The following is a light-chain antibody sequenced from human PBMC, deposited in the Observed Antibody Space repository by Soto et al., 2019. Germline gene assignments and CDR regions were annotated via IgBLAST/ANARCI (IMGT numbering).Light chain of an antibody. V-gene: IGKV1-8*01. J-gene: IGKJ1*01. CDR2: AAS. CDR3: QQYYSYPPT. CDR1: QGISSY. Sequence: AIRMTQSPSSLSASTGDRVTITCRASQGISSYLAWYQQKPGKAPKLLIYAASTLRSGVPSRFSGSGSGTDFTLTISCLQSEDFATYYCQQYYSYPPTFGQGTKVDIK.